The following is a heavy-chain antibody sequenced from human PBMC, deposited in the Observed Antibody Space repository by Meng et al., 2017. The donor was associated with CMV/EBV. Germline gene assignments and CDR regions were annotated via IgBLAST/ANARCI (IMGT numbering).Heavy chain of an antibody. Sequence: LPCPVSGGSISSSSYYLGWIRPPPGKGLESIGSIYYSGSTYYNPSLKRLVTISVDTSKNQCSLKLRSVTAADTAVYYCARQVSWFDPWGQGTLVTVSS. CDR3: ARQVSWFDP. V-gene: IGHV4-39*01. CDR2: IYYSGST. J-gene: IGHJ5*02. CDR1: GGSISSSSYY.